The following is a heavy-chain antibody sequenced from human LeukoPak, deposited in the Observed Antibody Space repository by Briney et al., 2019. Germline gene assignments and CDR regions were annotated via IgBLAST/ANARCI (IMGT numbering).Heavy chain of an antibody. J-gene: IGHJ4*02. CDR3: AGPDYGDYPSFDY. CDR2: ISYDGSNK. CDR1: GFTFSSYA. V-gene: IGHV3-30-3*01. D-gene: IGHD4-17*01. Sequence: PGGSLRLSCAASGFTFSSYAMHWVRQAPGKGLEWVAVISYDGSNKYYADSVKGRFTISRDNSKNTLYLQMNSLRAEDTAVYYCAGPDYGDYPSFDYWGQGTLVTVSS.